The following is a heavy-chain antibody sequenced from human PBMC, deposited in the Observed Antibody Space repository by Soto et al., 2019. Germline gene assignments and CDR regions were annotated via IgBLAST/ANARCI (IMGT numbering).Heavy chain of an antibody. V-gene: IGHV1-18*01. D-gene: IGHD2-8*02. CDR1: DHTFTYYG. CDR2: ISGYNGNT. CDR3: GATGGHYFGLDV. Sequence: QVQLLQSGGEVMKPGSSVKVSCNSSDHTFTYYGINWVRRAPGRGLEWMGWISGYNGNTKYAQKFQDRVTMSTDTSTRTAYMEMRSLTSNDTAVYFCGATGGHYFGLDVWGQGTTVTVSS. J-gene: IGHJ6*02.